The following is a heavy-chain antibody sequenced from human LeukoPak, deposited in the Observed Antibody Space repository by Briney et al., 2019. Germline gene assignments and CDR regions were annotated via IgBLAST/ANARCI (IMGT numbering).Heavy chain of an antibody. J-gene: IGHJ6*02. CDR3: AKQDIVLMVYAISYGMDV. D-gene: IGHD2-8*01. V-gene: IGHV3-23*01. Sequence: GGSLRLSCAASGFTFSIYAMSWVRQAPGKGLEWVSAISGSGGSTYYADSVKGRFTISRDNSKNTLYLQMNSLRAEDTAVYYCAKQDIVLMVYAISYGMDVWGQGTTVTVSS. CDR1: GFTFSIYA. CDR2: ISGSGGST.